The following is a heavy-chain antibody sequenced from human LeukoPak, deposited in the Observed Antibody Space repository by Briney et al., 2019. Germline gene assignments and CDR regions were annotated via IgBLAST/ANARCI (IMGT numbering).Heavy chain of an antibody. CDR1: GFTFSSYA. CDR3: AKSITAAGTGYPFDY. D-gene: IGHD6-13*01. Sequence: PGGSLRLSCAAPGFTFSSYAMSWVRQAPGKGLEWVSAISGSGGSTYYADSVRGRFTISRDNSKNTLYLQMNSLRAEDTAVYYCAKSITAAGTGYPFDYWGQGTLVTVSS. V-gene: IGHV3-23*01. CDR2: ISGSGGST. J-gene: IGHJ4*02.